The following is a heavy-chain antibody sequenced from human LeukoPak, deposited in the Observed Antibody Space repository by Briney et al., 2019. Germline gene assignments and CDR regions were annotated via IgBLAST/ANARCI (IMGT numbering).Heavy chain of an antibody. D-gene: IGHD4-23*01. J-gene: IGHJ6*03. Sequence: SETLSLTCAVYGGSFSGYYWSWIRQPPGKGLEWIGEINHSGSTNYNPSLKSRVTISVDTSKNQFSLKLSSVTAADTAVYYCASTVVTPRPRYYYYYMDVWGKGTTVTVSS. CDR1: GGSFSGYY. CDR3: ASTVVTPRPRYYYYYMDV. CDR2: INHSGST. V-gene: IGHV4-34*01.